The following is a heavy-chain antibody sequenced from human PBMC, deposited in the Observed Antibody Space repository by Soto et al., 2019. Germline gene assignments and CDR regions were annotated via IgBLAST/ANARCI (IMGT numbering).Heavy chain of an antibody. D-gene: IGHD2-15*01. V-gene: IGHV4-39*01. CDR3: ARHMFSCSGGSCYVATAFQH. Sequence: QLQLQESGPGLVKPSETLSLTCTVSGGSISSSSYYWGWIRQPPGKGLEWIGSIYYSGSTYYNPSLKSRVTISVDTSTNQFSLKLSSVTAADTAVYYCARHMFSCSGGSCYVATAFQHWGQGTLVTVSS. CDR2: IYYSGST. J-gene: IGHJ1*01. CDR1: GGSISSSSYY.